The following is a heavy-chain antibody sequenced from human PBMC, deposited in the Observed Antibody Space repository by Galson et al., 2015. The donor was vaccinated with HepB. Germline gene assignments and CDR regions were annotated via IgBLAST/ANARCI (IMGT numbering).Heavy chain of an antibody. CDR3: ASSGSVVVPAAKGSRYGMDV. J-gene: IGHJ6*02. V-gene: IGHV1-69*13. CDR2: IIPIFGIA. Sequence: SVKVSCKASGGTFSSYAISWVRQAPGQGLEWMGGIIPIFGIANYAQKFQGRVTITADESTSTAYMELSSLRSEDPAVYYCASSGSVVVPAAKGSRYGMDVWGQGTTVTVSS. CDR1: GGTFSSYA. D-gene: IGHD2-2*01.